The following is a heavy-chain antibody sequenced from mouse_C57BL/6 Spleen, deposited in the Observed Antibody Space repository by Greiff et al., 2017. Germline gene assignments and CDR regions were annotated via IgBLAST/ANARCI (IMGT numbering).Heavy chain of an antibody. J-gene: IGHJ2*01. D-gene: IGHD1-1*01. CDR2: INPSSGYT. CDR3: ARHIYYGPYYFDY. V-gene: IGHV1-4*01. CDR1: GYTFTSYT. Sequence: VQLQQSGAELARPGASVKMSCKASGYTFTSYTMHWVKQRPGQGLEWIGYINPSSGYTKYNQKFKDKATLTADKSSSTAYMQLSSLTSEDSAVYYCARHIYYGPYYFDYWGQGTTLTVSS.